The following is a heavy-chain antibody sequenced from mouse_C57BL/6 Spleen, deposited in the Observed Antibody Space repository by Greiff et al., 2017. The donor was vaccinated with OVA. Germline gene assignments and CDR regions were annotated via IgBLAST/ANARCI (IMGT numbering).Heavy chain of an antibody. CDR3: ARDWDAYYDY. D-gene: IGHD4-1*01. V-gene: IGHV1-64*01. CDR1: GYTFTSYW. Sequence: VQLQQSGAELVKPGASVKLSCKASGYTFTSYWKHWVKQRPGQGLEWIGMIHPNSGSTNYNEKFKSKATLTVDKSSSTAYMQLSSLTSEDSAVYYCARDWDAYYDYWGQGTTLTVSS. CDR2: IHPNSGST. J-gene: IGHJ2*01.